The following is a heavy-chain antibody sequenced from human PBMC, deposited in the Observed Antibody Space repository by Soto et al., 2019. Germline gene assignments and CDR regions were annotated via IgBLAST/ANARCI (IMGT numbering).Heavy chain of an antibody. Sequence: SATLSLTCSVSGDYIHVGGYYWTWIRQRPGKGLAWMGYIYYTGKTYYNPSLESRLTMSVDRSKNQFSLRLTSVTAADTAVYFCGRDLTSNANCIDPWGKGTLVTVSS. J-gene: IGHJ5*02. D-gene: IGHD2-2*01. CDR3: GRDLTSNANCIDP. V-gene: IGHV4-30-4*01. CDR1: GDYIHVGGYY. CDR2: IYYTGKT.